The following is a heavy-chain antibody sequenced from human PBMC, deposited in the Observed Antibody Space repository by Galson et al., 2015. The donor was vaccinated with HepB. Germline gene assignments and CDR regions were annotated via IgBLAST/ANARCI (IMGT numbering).Heavy chain of an antibody. D-gene: IGHD6-13*01. J-gene: IGHJ4*02. V-gene: IGHV3-33*01. CDR3: ARGSRERNSSPFDY. CDR2: IWYDGSNK. Sequence: SLRLSCAASGLTFSSYGMHWVRQAPGKGLEWVAVIWYDGSNKYYADSVKGRFTISRDNSKNTLYLQMNSLRAEDTAVYYCARGSRERNSSPFDYWGQGTLVTVSS. CDR1: GLTFSSYG.